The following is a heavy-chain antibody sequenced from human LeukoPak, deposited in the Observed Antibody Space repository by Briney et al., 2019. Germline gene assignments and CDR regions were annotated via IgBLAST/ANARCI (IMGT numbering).Heavy chain of an antibody. CDR1: GFIFSTYS. V-gene: IGHV3-30*02. CDR3: AKGVKVPLLRYFSYYMDV. D-gene: IGHD3-9*01. Sequence: PGGSLRLSCAASGFIFSTYSMNWVRQAPGKGLEWVAFMRYDGSNRNYADSVKGRFTISRDNSKNTLYLQMNSLRAEDTAVYYCAKGVKVPLLRYFSYYMDVWGKGTTVTISS. J-gene: IGHJ6*03. CDR2: MRYDGSNR.